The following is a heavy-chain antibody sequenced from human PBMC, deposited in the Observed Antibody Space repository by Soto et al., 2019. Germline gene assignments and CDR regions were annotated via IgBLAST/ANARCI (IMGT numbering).Heavy chain of an antibody. V-gene: IGHV3-33*01. D-gene: IGHD2-15*01. CDR2: IWYDGSNK. CDR1: GFTFSSYG. J-gene: IGHJ4*02. CDR3: ATGYCSGGSCPQIYYFDY. Sequence: GGSLGLSCAASGFTFSSYGMHWVRQAPGKGLEWVAVIWYDGSNKYYADSVKGRFTISRDNSKNTLYLQMNSLRAEDTAVYYCATGYCSGGSCPQIYYFDYWGQGTLVTVSS.